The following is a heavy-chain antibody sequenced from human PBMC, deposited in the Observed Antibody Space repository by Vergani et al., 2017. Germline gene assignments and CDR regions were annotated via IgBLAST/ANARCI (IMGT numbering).Heavy chain of an antibody. CDR3: ARAMVRGVIINNNWFDP. Sequence: QVQLQLWGAGLLKPSETLSLTCAVYGGSFSGYYWSWIRQPPGKGLEWIGEINHSGSTNYNPSLKSRVTISVDTSKNQFSLKLSSVTAADTAVYYCARAMVRGVIINNNWFDPWGQGTLVTVSS. D-gene: IGHD3-10*01. CDR1: GGSFSGYY. V-gene: IGHV4-34*01. J-gene: IGHJ5*02. CDR2: INHSGST.